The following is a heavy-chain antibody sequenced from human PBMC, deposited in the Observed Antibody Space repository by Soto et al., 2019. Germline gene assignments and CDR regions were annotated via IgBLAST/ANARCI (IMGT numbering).Heavy chain of an antibody. CDR3: ARGPNALQPVSIAARRLDLNPWSSDY. Sequence: PSETLSLTCAVYGGSFSGYYWSWIRQPPGKGLEWIGEINHSGSTNYNPSLKSRVTISVDTSKNQFSLKLSSVTAADTAVYYCARGPNALQPVSIAARRLDLNPWSSDYWAEGSLVTLSS. D-gene: IGHD6-6*01. J-gene: IGHJ4*02. CDR2: INHSGST. V-gene: IGHV4-34*01. CDR1: GGSFSGYY.